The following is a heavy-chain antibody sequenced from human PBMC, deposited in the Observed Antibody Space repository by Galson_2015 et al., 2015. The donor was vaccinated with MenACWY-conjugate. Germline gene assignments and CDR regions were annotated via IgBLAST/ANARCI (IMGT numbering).Heavy chain of an antibody. CDR2: IRYDGIHK. D-gene: IGHD3-3*01. Sequence: SLRLSCAASGFRFSGYDMHWVRQSPGEGLEWVALIRYDGIHKNYSESVKGRFTISRDNSKNTLTLQMNSLRVEDTGVYYCAKIGGDFRSGYRPQWGQGNLVTVSS. CDR3: AKIGGDFRSGYRPQ. CDR1: GFRFSGYD. J-gene: IGHJ4*02. V-gene: IGHV3-30*02.